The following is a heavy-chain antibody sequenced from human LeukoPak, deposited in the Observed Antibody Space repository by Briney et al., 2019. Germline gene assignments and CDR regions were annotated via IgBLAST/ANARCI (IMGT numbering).Heavy chain of an antibody. V-gene: IGHV3-30-3*01. CDR2: ISYDGSNK. J-gene: IGHJ5*02. CDR1: GFTFSSYA. CDR3: ARGSEYQLLYLFTGFDP. D-gene: IGHD2-2*02. Sequence: SGGSLRLSCAASGFTFSSYAMHWVRQAPGKGLEWVAVISYDGSNKYYADSVKGRFTISRDNSKNTLYLQMNSLRAEDTAVYYCARGSEYQLLYLFTGFDPWGQGTLATVSS.